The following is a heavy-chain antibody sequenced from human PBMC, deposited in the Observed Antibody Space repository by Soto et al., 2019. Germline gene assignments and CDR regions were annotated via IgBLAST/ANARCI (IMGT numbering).Heavy chain of an antibody. V-gene: IGHV4-39*01. CDR3: ARRGGAAPFDY. Sequence: SETLSLTCTVSGGSITSSGYYWDWIRQPPGKGLEWIGTIYYTGSTYYNPSLKSRATISVDTSKNLFSLRLTSVTAADTAVYSCARRGGAAPFDYWGQGTLVTVSS. D-gene: IGHD2-15*01. J-gene: IGHJ4*02. CDR1: GGSITSSGYY. CDR2: IYYTGST.